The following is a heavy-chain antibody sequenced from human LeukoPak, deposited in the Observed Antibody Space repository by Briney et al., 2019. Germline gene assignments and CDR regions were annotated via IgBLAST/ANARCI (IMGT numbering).Heavy chain of an antibody. Sequence: SETLPLTCTVSGGSISSSSYYWGWIRQPPGKGLEWIGSIYYSGSTYYNPSLKSRVTISVDTSKNQFSLKLSSVTAADTAVYYCARGGGGLWSFDYWGQGTLVTVSS. CDR3: ARGGGGLWSFDY. D-gene: IGHD2-21*01. J-gene: IGHJ4*02. CDR2: IYYSGST. V-gene: IGHV4-39*01. CDR1: GGSISSSSYY.